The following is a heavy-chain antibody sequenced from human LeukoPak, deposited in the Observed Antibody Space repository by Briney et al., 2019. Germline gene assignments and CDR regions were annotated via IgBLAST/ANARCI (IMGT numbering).Heavy chain of an antibody. Sequence: ASVTVSCRTFGDTFTSQYIQWVRQAPGQGLEWMGLIKTHDGSTLYAQSLQGRVTLTRDTSTSTVYMDLSSLRSEDTAIYFCARNNVGSSGWTGLGFWGQGTLVTVSS. J-gene: IGHJ4*02. V-gene: IGHV1-46*04. CDR1: GDTFTSQY. CDR3: ARNNVGSSGWTGLGF. CDR2: IKTHDGST. D-gene: IGHD6-19*01.